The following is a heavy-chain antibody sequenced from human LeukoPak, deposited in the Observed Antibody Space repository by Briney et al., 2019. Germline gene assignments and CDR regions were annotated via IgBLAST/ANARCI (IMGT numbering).Heavy chain of an antibody. J-gene: IGHJ4*02. D-gene: IGHD4-17*01. CDR1: GFTFSTYA. V-gene: IGHV3-30-3*01. Sequence: GGSLRLSCAASGFTFSTYAMHWVRQAPGKGLEWVADISYDGSNKYYADSVKGRFTISRNNPKNSLYLQMNSLRAEDTAVYYCARNRGDPSYFDYWGQGTLVTVSS. CDR3: ARNRGDPSYFDY. CDR2: ISYDGSNK.